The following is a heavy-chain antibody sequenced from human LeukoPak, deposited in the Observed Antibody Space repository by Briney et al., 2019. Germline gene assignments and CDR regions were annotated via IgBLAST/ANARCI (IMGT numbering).Heavy chain of an antibody. CDR2: VSGNGGTT. V-gene: IGHV3-23*01. D-gene: IGHD3-10*01. CDR3: AKRSGLTFGHFDL. CDR1: GFTFSSYA. J-gene: IGHJ2*01. Sequence: GGSLRLSCAASGFTFSSYAMSWVRQAPGKGLEWVSAVSGNGGTTYYADSVKGRFSISRDNSKNILSLQMNSLRAEDTAVYHCAKRSGLTFGHFDLWGRGILVIVSS.